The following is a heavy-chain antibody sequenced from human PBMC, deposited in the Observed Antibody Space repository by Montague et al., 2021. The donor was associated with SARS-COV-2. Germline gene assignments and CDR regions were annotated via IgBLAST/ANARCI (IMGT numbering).Heavy chain of an antibody. D-gene: IGHD3-22*01. CDR1: GGSFNDYY. Sequence: SETLSLTCAVYGGSFNDYYWSWIRQPPPKGLDWIGEINHGGITNYSPSLKSRVTISADTSKNQFSLKLKSVTAADTANYYCARGHQGVAMIVVVMIGAEYYFDYWGQGSLVSVSS. CDR2: INHGGIT. J-gene: IGHJ4*02. V-gene: IGHV4-34*01. CDR3: ARGHQGVAMIVVVMIGAEYYFDY.